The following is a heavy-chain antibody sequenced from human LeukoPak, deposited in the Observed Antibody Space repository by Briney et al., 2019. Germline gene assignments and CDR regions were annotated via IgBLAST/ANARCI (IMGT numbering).Heavy chain of an antibody. D-gene: IGHD3-22*01. CDR2: IYSGGDT. J-gene: IGHJ4*02. V-gene: IGHV3-66*01. CDR1: GFTVSSNY. Sequence: PGGSLRLSCAASGFTVSSNYMNWVRQAPGKGLECVSVIYSGGDTYYAESVKGRFTISRDNSKNTLYLQMNRLRVEDTAVYYCARDRGAYYYDTGYWGQGTLVTVSS. CDR3: ARDRGAYYYDTGY.